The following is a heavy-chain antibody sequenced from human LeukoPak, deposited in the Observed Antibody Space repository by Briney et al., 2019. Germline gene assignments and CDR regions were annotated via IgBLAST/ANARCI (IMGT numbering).Heavy chain of an antibody. CDR3: AKGYYYDSSGLEYFQH. Sequence: GGSLRLSCAVSGFRFDDYGMSWVRQAPGKGLEWVSAISGSGGSTYYADSVKGRFTISRDNSKNTLYLQMNSLRAEDTAVYYCAKGYYYDSSGLEYFQHWGQGTLVTVSS. J-gene: IGHJ1*01. CDR2: ISGSGGST. V-gene: IGHV3-23*01. D-gene: IGHD3-22*01. CDR1: GFRFDDYG.